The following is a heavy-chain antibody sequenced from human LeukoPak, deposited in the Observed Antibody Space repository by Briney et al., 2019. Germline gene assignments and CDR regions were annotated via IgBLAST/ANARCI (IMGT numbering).Heavy chain of an antibody. D-gene: IGHD4-17*01. CDR1: GFTFSSSW. CDR2: INSDASRT. V-gene: IGHV3-74*01. Sequence: GGSLRLSCAASGFTFSSSWMHWVRQAPGRGLVWVSRINSDASRTSYADSVKGRFTISRDNAKNTLYLQMNSLRAEDTAVYYCARGVATVTTYEYWWFDPWGQGTLVTVSS. CDR3: ARGVATVTTYEYWWFDP. J-gene: IGHJ5*02.